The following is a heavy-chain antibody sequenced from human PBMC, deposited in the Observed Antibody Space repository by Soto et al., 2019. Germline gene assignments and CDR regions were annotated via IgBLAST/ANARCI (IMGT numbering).Heavy chain of an antibody. V-gene: IGHV3-23*01. Sequence: EVQLLESGGGLVLPGGSLRLSCAASGFTFSSYTMSWIRPAPGKGLEWVSGISHSGGTTRYADSARGRFTVSRDNSKNTLYLQMNSLRVEDTALYYCARDLEQGLDLYYFDYWGQGTLVTVSS. CDR3: ARDLEQGLDLYYFDY. CDR1: GFTFSSYT. D-gene: IGHD6-19*01. J-gene: IGHJ4*02. CDR2: ISHSGGTT.